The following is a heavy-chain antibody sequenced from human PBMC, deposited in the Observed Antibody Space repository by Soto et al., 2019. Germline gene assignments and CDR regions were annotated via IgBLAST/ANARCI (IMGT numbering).Heavy chain of an antibody. CDR1: GGTFSSYA. V-gene: IGHV1-69*13. CDR3: ARPNAQSRDGYNYEDYYYYGMDV. CDR2: IIPIFGTA. Sequence: SVKVSCKASGGTFSSYASSWVRQAPGQGLEWMGGIIPIFGTANYAQKFQGRVTITADESTSTAYMELSSLRSEDTAVYYCARPNAQSRDGYNYEDYYYYGMDVWGQGTVLTVSS. D-gene: IGHD5-12*01. J-gene: IGHJ6*02.